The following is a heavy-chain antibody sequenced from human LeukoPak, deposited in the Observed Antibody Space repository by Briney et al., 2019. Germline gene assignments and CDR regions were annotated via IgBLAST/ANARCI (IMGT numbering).Heavy chain of an antibody. CDR1: GFTFDDYA. Sequence: QPGRSLRVSCAASGFTFDDYAMHWVRQAPGKGLECVSGISWNSGSIGYADSVKGRFTISRDNAKNSLYLQMNSLRAEDTALYYCAKGRDKYQLLSKNWFDPWGQGTLVTVSS. CDR2: ISWNSGSI. V-gene: IGHV3-9*01. D-gene: IGHD2-2*01. CDR3: AKGRDKYQLLSKNWFDP. J-gene: IGHJ5*02.